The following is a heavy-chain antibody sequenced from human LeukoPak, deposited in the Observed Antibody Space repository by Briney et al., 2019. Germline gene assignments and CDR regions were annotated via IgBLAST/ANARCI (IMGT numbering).Heavy chain of an antibody. V-gene: IGHV3-23*01. CDR1: GFTFSSYA. CDR2: ISGSGGST. D-gene: IGHD3-9*01. CDR3: ARLRYFDWLLFFDY. J-gene: IGHJ4*02. Sequence: GGSLRLSCAASGFTFSSYAMSWVRQAPGKGLEWVSAISGSGGSTYYADSVKGRFTISRDNSKNTLYPQMNSLRAEDTAVYYCARLRYFDWLLFFDYWGQGTLVTVSS.